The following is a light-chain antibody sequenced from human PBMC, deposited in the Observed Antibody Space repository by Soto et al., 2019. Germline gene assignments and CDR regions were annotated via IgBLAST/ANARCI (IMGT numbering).Light chain of an antibody. Sequence: EIVLTQSTGTLSLSPGESATLSCRASQSVSSSYLAWYQQKPGQAPRLLIYGASSRATGIPYKFSGSGSETDVSLNISRLEPEDFAVYYCQQYGSSSWTFGHGTKVASK. CDR2: GAS. V-gene: IGKV3-20*01. CDR1: QSVSSSY. CDR3: QQYGSSSWT. J-gene: IGKJ1*01.